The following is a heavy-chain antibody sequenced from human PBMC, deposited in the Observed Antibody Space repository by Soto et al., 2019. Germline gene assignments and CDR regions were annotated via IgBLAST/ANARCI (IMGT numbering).Heavy chain of an antibody. D-gene: IGHD3-10*01. CDR1: GLAFSSYA. CDR3: AKDSPLAVRGVIIKHYYGMDV. CDR2: ISRSGGST. V-gene: IGHV3-23*01. J-gene: IGHJ6*02. Sequence: GGSLRLSCAVSGLAFSSYAMGGVRQAPGKGLEWGSAISRSGGSTYYADSVKGRFTISRDNSKYTLYLQMNSMRAEDTAVYYCAKDSPLAVRGVIIKHYYGMDVWGQGTTVTVSS.